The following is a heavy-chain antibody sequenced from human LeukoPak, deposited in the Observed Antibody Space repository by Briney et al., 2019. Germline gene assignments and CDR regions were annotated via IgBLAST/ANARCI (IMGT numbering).Heavy chain of an antibody. CDR2: ISWNSGSI. Sequence: PGGSLRLSCAASGFTFDDYAMHWVRHAPGRGLEWVSGISWNSGSIGYADSVKGRFTISRDNAKNSLYLQMNSLRAEDTALYYCAKEKSIAARPDAFDIWGQGTMVTVSS. J-gene: IGHJ3*02. V-gene: IGHV3-9*01. CDR1: GFTFDDYA. D-gene: IGHD6-6*01. CDR3: AKEKSIAARPDAFDI.